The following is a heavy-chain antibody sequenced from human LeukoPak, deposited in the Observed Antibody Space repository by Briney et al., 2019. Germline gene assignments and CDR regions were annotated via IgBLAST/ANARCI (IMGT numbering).Heavy chain of an antibody. Sequence: PGGSLRLSCAVSGFIIRSYPMHWVRQAPGKGLEYVSVISPDGDTTYYTSSVKGRFTISRDNSKNTLFLQMGSLRDEDTAVYYCARKQPAGSTDYWGQGTLVTVSS. D-gene: IGHD1/OR15-1a*01. CDR2: ISPDGDTT. CDR3: ARKQPAGSTDY. J-gene: IGHJ4*02. V-gene: IGHV3-64*01. CDR1: GFIIRSYP.